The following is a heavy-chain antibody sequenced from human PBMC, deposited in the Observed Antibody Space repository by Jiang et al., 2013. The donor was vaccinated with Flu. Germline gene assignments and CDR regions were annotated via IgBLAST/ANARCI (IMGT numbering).Heavy chain of an antibody. V-gene: IGHV1-2*04. Sequence: GAEVKKPGASVKVSCKASGYTFTGYYMHWVRQAPGQGLEWMGWINPNSGGTNYAQKFQGWVTMTRDTSISTAYMELSRLRSDDTAVYYCARDHPVAPDYYYYGMDVWGQGTTVTVSS. CDR1: GYTFTGYY. CDR2: INPNSGGT. J-gene: IGHJ6*02. CDR3: ARDHPVAPDYYYYGMDV.